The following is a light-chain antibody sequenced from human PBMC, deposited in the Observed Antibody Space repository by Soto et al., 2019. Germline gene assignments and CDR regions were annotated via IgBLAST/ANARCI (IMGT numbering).Light chain of an antibody. CDR1: QSLLYSSNNKNY. V-gene: IGKV4-1*01. CDR2: WAS. CDR3: QQYYTSVLT. J-gene: IGKJ4*01. Sequence: DIVMTQSPDSLAVSLGERATINCKSSQSLLYSSNNKNYLTWYQQKPGQPPKLLIYWASTRESGVPDRFSGSGSGTDFTLTISSLQAEDVAVYYCQQYYTSVLTFGRGTKVEI.